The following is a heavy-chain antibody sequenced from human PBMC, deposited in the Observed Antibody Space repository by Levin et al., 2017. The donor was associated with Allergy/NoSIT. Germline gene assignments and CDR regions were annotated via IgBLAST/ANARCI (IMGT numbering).Heavy chain of an antibody. CDR1: GYSFTSYW. Sequence: GESLKISCKGSGYSFTSYWIGWVRQMPGKGLEWMGIIYPGDSDTRYSPSFQGQVTISADKSISTAYLQWSSLKASDTAMYYCARRAYSSSWYGTYYYYGMDVWGQGTTVTVSS. CDR2: IYPGDSDT. CDR3: ARRAYSSSWYGTYYYYGMDV. V-gene: IGHV5-51*01. J-gene: IGHJ6*02. D-gene: IGHD6-13*01.